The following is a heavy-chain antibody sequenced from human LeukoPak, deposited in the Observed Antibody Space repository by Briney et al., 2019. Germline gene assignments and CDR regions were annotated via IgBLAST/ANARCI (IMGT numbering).Heavy chain of an antibody. D-gene: IGHD3-9*01. J-gene: IGHJ6*03. Sequence: SETLSLTCTVSGGSISSNNYYWGWIRQPPGKGLEWIGNIYYSGSTYYNPSLKSRFTISVDTSKNPFSLKLTSVTAAAPAVYYCARLVVLQYFDGNLDPYSYYMAVWAKGPRSPSP. CDR3: ARLVVLQYFDGNLDPYSYYMAV. V-gene: IGHV4-39*01. CDR2: IYYSGST. CDR1: GGSISSNNYY.